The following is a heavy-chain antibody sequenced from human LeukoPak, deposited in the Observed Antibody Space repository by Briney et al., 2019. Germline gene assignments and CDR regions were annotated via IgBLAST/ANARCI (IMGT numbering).Heavy chain of an antibody. CDR3: ARDVGGGWTNNYFDP. CDR2: INPDTGGR. Sequence: ASVKVSCKSSGYTFTASYIHWLRQAPGQRPESLGWINPDTGGRNYAEKFRDRVTMTSDTSSSTAYMELSSLRSDDTAIYYCARDVGGGWTNNYFDPWGQGTLVTVSS. J-gene: IGHJ5*02. V-gene: IGHV1-2*02. CDR1: GYTFTASY. D-gene: IGHD6-19*01.